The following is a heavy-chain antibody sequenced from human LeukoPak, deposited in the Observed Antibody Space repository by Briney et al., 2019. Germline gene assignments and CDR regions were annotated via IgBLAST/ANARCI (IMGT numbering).Heavy chain of an antibody. V-gene: IGHV4-59*01. CDR2: LYYTGST. J-gene: IGHJ6*02. CDR1: GGSISSYY. Sequence: SETLSLTCTVSGGSISSYYWSWIRQPPGKGLEWIGYLYYTGSTNYNPSLKSRVTISVDRSKNQFSLKMYSVTAADTAVYYCAKDRWVRGPYSMDVWGQGTTVTVS. CDR3: AKDRWVRGPYSMDV. D-gene: IGHD3-10*01.